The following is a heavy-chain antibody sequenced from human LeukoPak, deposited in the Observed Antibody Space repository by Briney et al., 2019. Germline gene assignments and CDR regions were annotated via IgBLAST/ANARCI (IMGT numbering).Heavy chain of an antibody. CDR2: MSSSGAI. Sequence: PSETLSLTCTVSGGPISNNDWSWVRPSAGEGLEWIGRMSSSGAINYNPSIKSRVTMSVDTSKSQFPLKLTSVNAADTAVYYCARNSLTWAYDMDVRGKRIAVTVSS. CDR3: ARNSLTWAYDMDV. J-gene: IGHJ6*03. D-gene: IGHD4-23*01. V-gene: IGHV4-4*07. CDR1: GGPISNND.